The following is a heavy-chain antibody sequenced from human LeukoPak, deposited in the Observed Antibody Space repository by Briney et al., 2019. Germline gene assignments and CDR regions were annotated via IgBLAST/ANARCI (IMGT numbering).Heavy chain of an antibody. J-gene: IGHJ5*02. CDR1: RCTFSSYA. D-gene: IGHD2-2*01. V-gene: IGHV1-69*13. CDR2: IIPIFGTA. Sequence: ASVKVSCKASRCTFSSYAISWVRQAPGQGLEWMGGIIPIFGTANYAQKFQGRVKITADESTSTAYMELSSLRSEDTAVYYCARDRRGRYCSSISCYLGCFDPWGQGTLVTVSS. CDR3: ARDRRGRYCSSISCYLGCFDP.